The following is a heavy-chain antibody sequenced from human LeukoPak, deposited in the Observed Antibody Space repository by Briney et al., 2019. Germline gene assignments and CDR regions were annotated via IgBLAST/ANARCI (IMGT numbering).Heavy chain of an antibody. Sequence: GGSLRLSCAASGFTFSSYSMNWVRQAPGKGLEWVSSISSSSSYIYYADSVKGRFTISRDNAKNSLYLQMNSLRAEDTAVYYCARVPPEGSSWYPWYYYYYYMDVWGKGTTVTVSS. CDR1: GFTFSSYS. CDR3: ARVPPEGSSWYPWYYYYYYMDV. D-gene: IGHD6-13*01. V-gene: IGHV3-21*01. CDR2: ISSSSSYI. J-gene: IGHJ6*03.